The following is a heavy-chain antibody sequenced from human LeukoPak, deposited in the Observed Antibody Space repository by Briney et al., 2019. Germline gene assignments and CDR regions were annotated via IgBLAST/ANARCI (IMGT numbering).Heavy chain of an antibody. V-gene: IGHV3-7*04. J-gene: IGHJ4*02. Sequence: GGSLRLSCATSGFTLSNYYMSWVRQAPGKGLEWVANIKQDGSEKYYVDSVKGRFTISRDNAKNSLYLQMNSLRAEDTAVYYCARAITTNYPIDYWGQGTLVTVSS. CDR1: GFTLSNYY. CDR2: IKQDGSEK. CDR3: ARAITTNYPIDY. D-gene: IGHD3-10*01.